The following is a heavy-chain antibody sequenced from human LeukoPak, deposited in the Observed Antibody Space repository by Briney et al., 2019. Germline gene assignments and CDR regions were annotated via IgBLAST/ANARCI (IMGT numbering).Heavy chain of an antibody. J-gene: IGHJ4*02. V-gene: IGHV5-51*04. CDR2: VYPSDSDT. CDR3: ARTADASSVYSY. Sequence: GESLKISCKGSGYTFTSYWIAWVRQMPGKGLEWMGIVYPSDSDTRYRPSFQGQVTIPPTKPINTAYLPWSSLKAWDTAMYYCARTADASSVYSYWGQGTLVTVSS. CDR1: GYTFTSYW. D-gene: IGHD3-22*01.